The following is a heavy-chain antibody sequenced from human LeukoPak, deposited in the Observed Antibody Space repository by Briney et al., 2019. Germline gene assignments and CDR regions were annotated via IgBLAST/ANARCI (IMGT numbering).Heavy chain of an antibody. CDR3: ARGPYVAAAGLYYYYYYGMDV. CDR2: INHSGST. Sequence: PSETLSLTCAVYGGSFSGYYWSWIRQPPGKGLEWIGEINHSGSTNYNPSLKGRVTISVDTSKNQFSLKLSSVTAADTAVYYCARGPYVAAAGLYYYYYYGMDVWGQGTTVTVSS. D-gene: IGHD6-13*01. V-gene: IGHV4-34*01. J-gene: IGHJ6*02. CDR1: GGSFSGYY.